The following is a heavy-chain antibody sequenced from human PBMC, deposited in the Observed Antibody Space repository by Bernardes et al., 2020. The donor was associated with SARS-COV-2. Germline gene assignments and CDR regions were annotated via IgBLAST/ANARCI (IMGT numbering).Heavy chain of an antibody. V-gene: IGHV4-4*02. CDR3: AGHDSGSYYYGMDV. J-gene: IGHJ6*02. CDR2: IYHSGST. CDR1: GGSISSSNW. D-gene: IGHD1-26*01. Sequence: SETLSLTCAVSGGSISSSNWWSWVRQPPGKGLEWIGEIYHSGSTNYNPSLKSRVTISVDKSKNQFSLKLSSVTAADTAVYYCAGHDSGSYYYGMDVWGQGTTVTVSS.